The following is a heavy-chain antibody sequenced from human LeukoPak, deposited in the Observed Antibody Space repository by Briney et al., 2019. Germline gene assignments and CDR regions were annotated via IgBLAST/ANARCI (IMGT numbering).Heavy chain of an antibody. D-gene: IGHD6-13*01. CDR3: ASWAVKAYSSSWAHFDY. J-gene: IGHJ4*02. CDR1: GGSISSGGYY. Sequence: PSQTLSLTCTVSGGSISSGGYYWSWIRQHPGKGLEWIGYIYYSGSTYYNPSLKSRVTISVDTSKNQFSLKLSSVTAADTAVYYCASWAVKAYSSSWAHFDYWGQGTLVTVSS. V-gene: IGHV4-31*03. CDR2: IYYSGST.